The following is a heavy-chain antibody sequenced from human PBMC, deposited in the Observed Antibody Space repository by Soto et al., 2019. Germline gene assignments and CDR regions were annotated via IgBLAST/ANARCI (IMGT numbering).Heavy chain of an antibody. Sequence: GGSLRLSCAASGFTFSSYSMNWVRQAPGKGLEWVSYISSSSSTIYYADSVKGRFTISRDNAKNSLYLQMNSLRAEDTAVYYCASLFNYDFWSGTAPLSYWGQGTLVTVSS. V-gene: IGHV3-48*01. CDR3: ASLFNYDFWSGTAPLSY. CDR2: ISSSSSTI. CDR1: GFTFSSYS. J-gene: IGHJ4*02. D-gene: IGHD3-3*01.